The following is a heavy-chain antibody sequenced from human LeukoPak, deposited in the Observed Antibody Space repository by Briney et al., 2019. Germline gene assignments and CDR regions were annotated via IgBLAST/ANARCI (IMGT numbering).Heavy chain of an antibody. Sequence: SSETLSLTCTVSGGSISSYHWSWIRQPPGKGLEWIGFFYYSGSTNYNPSLKSRVTISVDTSKNQFSLNLTSVTAADTAMYFCARTNDYSLDYYFDYWGQGTLVTVSS. J-gene: IGHJ4*02. CDR2: FYYSGST. CDR3: ARTNDYSLDYYFDY. CDR1: GGSISSYH. V-gene: IGHV4-59*08. D-gene: IGHD4-11*01.